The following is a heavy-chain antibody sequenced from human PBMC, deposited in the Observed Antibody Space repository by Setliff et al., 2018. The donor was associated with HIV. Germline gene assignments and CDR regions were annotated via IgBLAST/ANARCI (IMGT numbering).Heavy chain of an antibody. CDR2: IHGDGTT. V-gene: IGHV4-4*08. Sequence: ASETLSLTCTVSGASISGYYWSWIRQTPGKGLEWIGSIHGDGTTNHNPSLKSRVTISLDTPRNHFSLNLHSVTAADTAVYYCATDAYHDFLTGPTPGAFDIWGQGTVVTVSS. J-gene: IGHJ3*02. D-gene: IGHD3-9*01. CDR1: GASISGYY. CDR3: ATDAYHDFLTGPTPGAFDI.